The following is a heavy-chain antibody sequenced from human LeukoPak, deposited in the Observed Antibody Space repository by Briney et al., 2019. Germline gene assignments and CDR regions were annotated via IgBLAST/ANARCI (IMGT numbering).Heavy chain of an antibody. D-gene: IGHD3-22*01. CDR2: ISSSSSYI. Sequence: GGSLRLSCAASGFTFSSYSMNWVRQAPGKGLEWVSSISSSSSYIYYADSVKGRFTISRDNAKNSLYLQMNSLRAEDTAVYYCARRARYSSGYYAFDYWGQGTLVTVSS. CDR3: ARRARYSSGYYAFDY. J-gene: IGHJ4*02. CDR1: GFTFSSYS. V-gene: IGHV3-21*01.